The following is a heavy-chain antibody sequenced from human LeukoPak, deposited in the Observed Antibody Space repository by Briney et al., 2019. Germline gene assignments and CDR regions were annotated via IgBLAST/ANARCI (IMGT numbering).Heavy chain of an antibody. CDR2: INTDGNST. D-gene: IGHD4-11*01. CDR3: ARGLPPVMKYYFDY. V-gene: IGHV3-74*01. Sequence: PGGSLRLSCAASGFTFSTYWMHWVRQAPGKGLGWVSQINTDGNSTTYADSVKGRFTVSRDNAKNTLYLQMNSLRAEDTAMYYCARGLPPVMKYYFDYWGQGTLVTVSS. CDR1: GFTFSTYW. J-gene: IGHJ4*02.